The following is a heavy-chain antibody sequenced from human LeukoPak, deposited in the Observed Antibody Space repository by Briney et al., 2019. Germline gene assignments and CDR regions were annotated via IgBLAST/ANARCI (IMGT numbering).Heavy chain of an antibody. J-gene: IGHJ4*02. CDR2: ISASGGGT. D-gene: IGHD2-15*01. V-gene: IGHV3-23*01. CDR3: ARDPDSSAFDY. Sequence: GGSLRLSCAASGFTFTTYPMSWVRQAPGKGLEWVSAISASGGGTYYADSVKGRFTISRDNSRSTVFLQMSSLRAEDTAVYYCARDPDSSAFDYWGQGAQVTVSS. CDR1: GFTFTTYP.